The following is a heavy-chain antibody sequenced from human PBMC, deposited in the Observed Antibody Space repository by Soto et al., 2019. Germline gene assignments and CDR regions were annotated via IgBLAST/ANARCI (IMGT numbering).Heavy chain of an antibody. Sequence: GGSLRLSCAASGFTFSSYSMNWVRQAPGKGLEWVSSISSSSSYIYYADSVKGRFTISRDNAKNSLYLQMNSLRAEDTAVYYCVRMVPAFPRFDPWGQGTLVTVSS. V-gene: IGHV3-21*01. CDR2: ISSSSSYI. CDR1: GFTFSSYS. D-gene: IGHD3-10*01. J-gene: IGHJ5*02. CDR3: VRMVPAFPRFDP.